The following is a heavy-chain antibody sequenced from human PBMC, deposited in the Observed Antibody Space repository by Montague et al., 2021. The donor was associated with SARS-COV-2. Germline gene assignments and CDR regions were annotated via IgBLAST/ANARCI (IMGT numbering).Heavy chain of an antibody. CDR3: AGHRRGGLVVAAPNWFDP. CDR1: GGSVSSSGYY. Sequence: SETLSLTCTVPGGSVSSSGYYWGWIRQPPGKGLEWIGSIYFSGSSYYNPSLKSRVSISVDTSKNQFSLRLSSVTSADTAGYYCAGHRRGGLVVAAPNWFDPWGQGTLVTVSS. V-gene: IGHV4-39*01. CDR2: IYFSGSS. J-gene: IGHJ5*02. D-gene: IGHD2-15*01.